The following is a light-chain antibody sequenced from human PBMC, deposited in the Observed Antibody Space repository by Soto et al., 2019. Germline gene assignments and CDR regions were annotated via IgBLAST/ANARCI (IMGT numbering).Light chain of an antibody. CDR2: DAS. J-gene: IGKJ1*01. Sequence: EIVLTQSPGTLSLSPGERATLSCMASQSVSSNFLAWYQQKPGQAPRLLIYDASNRATGIPDRFSGSGSGTDFTLTISRLEPEDFAVYYCQQFGSSPRTFGQGTKVDIK. CDR1: QSVSSNF. CDR3: QQFGSSPRT. V-gene: IGKV3-20*01.